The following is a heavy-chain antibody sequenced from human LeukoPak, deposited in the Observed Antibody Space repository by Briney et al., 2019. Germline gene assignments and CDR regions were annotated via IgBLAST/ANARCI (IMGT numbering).Heavy chain of an antibody. J-gene: IGHJ3*02. V-gene: IGHV3-23*01. D-gene: IGHD2-2*02. CDR2: ISGSGGST. CDR3: SCYTKRRAAFDI. Sequence: GGSLRLSCAASGFTFSSYAMSWVRQAPGKGLEWVSAISGSGGSTYYADSVKGRFTISRDNSKNTLYLQMNSLRAEDTAVYYCSCYTKRRAAFDIWGQGTMVTVSS. CDR1: GFTFSSYA.